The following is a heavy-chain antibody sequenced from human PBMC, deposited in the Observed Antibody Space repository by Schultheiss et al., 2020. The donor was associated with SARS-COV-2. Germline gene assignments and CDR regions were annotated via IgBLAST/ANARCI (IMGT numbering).Heavy chain of an antibody. CDR1: GFTVSSNY. CDR3: ARESPVGNYGSPDY. D-gene: IGHD3-22*01. V-gene: IGHV3-30*03. J-gene: IGHJ4*02. CDR2: ISYDGSNT. Sequence: GGSLRLSCAASGFTVSSNYMSWVRQAPGKGLEWVAVISYDGSNTYYADSVKGRFTISRDNSKNMLYLQMSSLRAEDTAVYYCARESPVGNYGSPDYWGQGTLVTVSS.